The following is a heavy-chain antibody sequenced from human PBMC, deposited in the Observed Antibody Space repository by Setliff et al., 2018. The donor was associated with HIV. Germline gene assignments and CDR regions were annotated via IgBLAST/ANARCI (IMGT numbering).Heavy chain of an antibody. CDR3: ARNDASGSYYRLDY. Sequence: SVKVSCKASGGSFTSFAISWVRQAPGRGLEWMGGSIPIYGTPNYAQKFQGRITISTDASTSTAYMELNSLRSEDTAVYYCARNDASGSYYRLDYWGQGTLVTVSS. CDR1: GGSFTSFA. J-gene: IGHJ4*02. CDR2: SIPIYGTP. D-gene: IGHD3-10*01. V-gene: IGHV1-69*05.